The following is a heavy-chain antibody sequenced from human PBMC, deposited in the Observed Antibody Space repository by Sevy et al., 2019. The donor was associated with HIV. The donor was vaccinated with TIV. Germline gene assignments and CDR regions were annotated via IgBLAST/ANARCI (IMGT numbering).Heavy chain of an antibody. CDR1: GFTFSDYY. CDR2: ISSSGSTI. Sequence: GGSLRLSCAASGFTFSDYYMSWIRQAPGKGLEWVSYISSSGSTIYYADSVKGRFTISRDNAKNSLYQQMNSLRAEDTAVYYCARGLYDYVWGSYRDYYFDYWGQGTLVTVSS. D-gene: IGHD3-16*02. V-gene: IGHV3-11*01. CDR3: ARGLYDYVWGSYRDYYFDY. J-gene: IGHJ4*02.